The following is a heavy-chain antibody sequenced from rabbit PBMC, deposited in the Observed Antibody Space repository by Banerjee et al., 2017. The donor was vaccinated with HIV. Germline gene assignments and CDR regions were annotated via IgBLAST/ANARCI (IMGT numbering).Heavy chain of an antibody. D-gene: IGHD1-1*01. CDR2: IDGGSRGTT. CDR3: VRDINTSFKL. Sequence: QQQLVESGGGLVQPEGSLTLTCTASGFTISSYYYMWWVRQAPGKGLEWIACIDGGSRGTTWYASWVNGRFTISKTSSTTVTLRTTSLTAADTAIYFCVRDINTSFKLWGPGTLVTVS. J-gene: IGHJ4*01. V-gene: IGHV1S45*01. CDR1: GFTISSYYY.